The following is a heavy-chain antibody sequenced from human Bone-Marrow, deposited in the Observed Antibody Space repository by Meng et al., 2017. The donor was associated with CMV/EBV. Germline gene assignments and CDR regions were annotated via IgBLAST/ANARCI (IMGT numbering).Heavy chain of an antibody. CDR2: IGSAGDR. CDR1: GFSFSSHD. CDR3: ARQWDYGYNSLDY. D-gene: IGHD3-16*01. V-gene: IGHV3-13*01. Sequence: GESLKISCAASGFSFSSHDMHWVRQTPGKGLEWVSSIGSAGDRYYAGSVKGRFTISRENAKNSFSLQMNSLRVGDTAVYYCARQWDYGYNSLDYWAQGTLVTFSS. J-gene: IGHJ4*02.